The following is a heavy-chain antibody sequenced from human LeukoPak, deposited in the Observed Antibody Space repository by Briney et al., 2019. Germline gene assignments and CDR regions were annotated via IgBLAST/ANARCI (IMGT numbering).Heavy chain of an antibody. CDR2: IYYSGST. D-gene: IGHD1-7*01. CDR1: GGSISSSY. Sequence: SETLSLTCTVSGGSISSSYSCWSRQPPGTGLEWVGYIYYSGSTNYNPSLKGRVTISIDTSKYQLSLKLSSVTAADTAVYYCARPRYNWNYYFDDWSQGTLVTVSS. V-gene: IGHV4-59*01. CDR3: ARPRYNWNYYFDD. J-gene: IGHJ4*02.